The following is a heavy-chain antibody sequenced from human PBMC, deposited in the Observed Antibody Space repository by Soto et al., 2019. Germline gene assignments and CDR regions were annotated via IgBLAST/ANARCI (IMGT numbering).Heavy chain of an antibody. CDR3: ARGDYDFWSGPDFDY. CDR1: GYTFSSYG. CDR2: IRAYSCYT. Sequence: QVQLVQSGAEVKKPGASVKVSCRASGYTFSSYGISWVRQAPGQGPVWMGWIRAYSCYTNYAQKFQGRVTMTTDTSTSRAYMELGSLRPDDTAVYYCARGDYDFWSGPDFDYWGQGPLVTVSS. D-gene: IGHD3-3*01. V-gene: IGHV1-18*01. J-gene: IGHJ4*02.